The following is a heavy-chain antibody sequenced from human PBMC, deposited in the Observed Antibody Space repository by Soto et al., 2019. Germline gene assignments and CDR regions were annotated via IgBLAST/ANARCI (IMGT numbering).Heavy chain of an antibody. CDR2: FDPEDGET. D-gene: IGHD3-3*01. CDR3: ATLCKGDDFWSGYPRNCMDV. CDR1: GYTLTELS. Sequence: ASVKVSCKVSGYTLTELSMHWVRQAPGKGLEWMGGFDPEDGETIYAQKFQGRVTMTEDTSTDTAYMELSSLRSEDTAVYYCATLCKGDDFWSGYPRNCMDVWGQGTTVTVSS. V-gene: IGHV1-24*01. J-gene: IGHJ6*02.